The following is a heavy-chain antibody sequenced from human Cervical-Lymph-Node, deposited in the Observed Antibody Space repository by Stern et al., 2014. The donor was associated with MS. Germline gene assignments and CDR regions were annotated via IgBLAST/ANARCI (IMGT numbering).Heavy chain of an antibody. CDR1: GASIRNTYW. V-gene: IGHV4-4*02. Sequence: QVQLQESGPGLVRPSGTLSLTCAVSGASIRNTYWWTWVRQSPGRGLEWIGKTYHIGSTINIPSLKGRLTISIDESKNQFFLQLNSVTAADTAIYYCATLSPETTWYYLDHWGQGILVTVSS. CDR3: ATLSPETTWYYLDH. J-gene: IGHJ4*02. CDR2: TYHIGST. D-gene: IGHD3-16*02.